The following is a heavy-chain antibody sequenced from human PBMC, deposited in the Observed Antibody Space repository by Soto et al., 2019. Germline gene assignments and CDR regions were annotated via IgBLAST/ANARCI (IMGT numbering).Heavy chain of an antibody. CDR1: GYTFTTYG. V-gene: IGHV1-18*04. CDR2: ISAYNGNT. D-gene: IGHD2-8*01. CDR3: ARARGYCTNGICTTFDD. J-gene: IGHJ4*02. Sequence: ASVKVSCKASGYTFTTYGITWVRQAPGQGLEWMGWISAYNGNTNFAQNLQDRVTLTTDTSTSTAYMELRSLRSDDTAVYYCARARGYCTNGICTTFDDWSQGTLVT.